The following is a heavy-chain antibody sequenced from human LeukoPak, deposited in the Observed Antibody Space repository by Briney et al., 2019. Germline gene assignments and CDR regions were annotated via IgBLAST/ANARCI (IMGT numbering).Heavy chain of an antibody. V-gene: IGHV4-59*01. CDR1: GGSISSYY. CDR2: IYYSGST. D-gene: IGHD3-3*01. Sequence: PSETLSLTCTVSGGSISSYYWSWIRQPPGKGLEWIGYIYYSGSTNYNPSLKSRVTISVDTSKHQFSLKVSSVTAAETAVYYCARVGGSYDFWSGYYTGMSVRVFDIWGQGTMVTVSS. J-gene: IGHJ3*02. CDR3: ARVGGSYDFWSGYYTGMSVRVFDI.